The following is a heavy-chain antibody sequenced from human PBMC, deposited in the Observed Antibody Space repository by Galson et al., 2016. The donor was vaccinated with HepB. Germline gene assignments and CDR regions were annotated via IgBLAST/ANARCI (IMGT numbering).Heavy chain of an antibody. J-gene: IGHJ6*02. CDR2: ISYAGSSK. V-gene: IGHV3-30*18. Sequence: SLRLSCAASGFTFSTYGMHWVRRAPGKGLEWVAVISYAGSSKYYADSVKGRFTISRDNSKNTLYLKMNSLRAEDTAVYFCAKGGDCGGDCYLPYYYYGMDVWGQGTTVTVSS. CDR3: AKGGDCGGDCYLPYYYYGMDV. CDR1: GFTFSTYG. D-gene: IGHD2-21*02.